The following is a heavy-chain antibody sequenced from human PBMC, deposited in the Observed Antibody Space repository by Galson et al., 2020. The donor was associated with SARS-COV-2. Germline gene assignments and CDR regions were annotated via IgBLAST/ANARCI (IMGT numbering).Heavy chain of an antibody. J-gene: IGHJ5*02. V-gene: IGHV4-34*01. Sequence: SQASETLSLTCAVYGGSFSGYYWSWIRQPPGKGLEWIGELNHSGSTNYNPSLKSRVTISVDTSKNQFSLKLSSVTAADTSVYYCARSRYSSSWYGSKSWFDPWGQGTLVTVSS. CDR1: GGSFSGYY. CDR3: ARSRYSSSWYGSKSWFDP. CDR2: LNHSGST. D-gene: IGHD6-13*01.